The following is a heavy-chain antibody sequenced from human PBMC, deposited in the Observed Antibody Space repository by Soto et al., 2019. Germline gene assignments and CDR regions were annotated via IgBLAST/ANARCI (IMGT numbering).Heavy chain of an antibody. D-gene: IGHD2-21*02. Sequence: PGGSLRLSCAASGFSFSNYFMSWVRQAPGKRLEWVSAISGSGPSTYYAGSVRGRFTISRDNSKNTLYLQMNSLRAEDTALYYCAKDLASCVGDCYAPFDYWGQGTLVTVSS. CDR2: ISGSGPST. V-gene: IGHV3-23*01. CDR1: GFSFSNYF. CDR3: AKDLASCVGDCYAPFDY. J-gene: IGHJ4*02.